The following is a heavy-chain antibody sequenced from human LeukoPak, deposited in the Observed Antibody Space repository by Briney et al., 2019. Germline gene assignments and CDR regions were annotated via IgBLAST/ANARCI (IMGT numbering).Heavy chain of an antibody. V-gene: IGHV3-30-3*01. D-gene: IGHD5-18*01. CDR3: ARGPDTHMPHYYYYGMDV. Sequence: GGSLRLSCAASGFTFRNYYMHWVRQAPGKGLEWVAVISLDGNNEYYADSVKGRFTISRDNSKNTLYLQMNSLRAEDTAVYYCARGPDTHMPHYYYYGMDVWGQGTTVTVSS. CDR1: GFTFRNYY. J-gene: IGHJ6*02. CDR2: ISLDGNNE.